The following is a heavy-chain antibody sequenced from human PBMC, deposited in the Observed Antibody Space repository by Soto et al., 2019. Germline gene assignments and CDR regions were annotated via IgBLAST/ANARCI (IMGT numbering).Heavy chain of an antibody. V-gene: IGHV1-8*01. CDR3: ARSQLHSPYMDV. CDR1: GYTFTSYD. CDR2: MNPNSGNT. J-gene: IGHJ6*03. Sequence: ASVKVSCEASGYTFTSYDINWVRQATGQGLEWMGWMNPNSGNTGYTQKFQGRVTMTRNTSISTAYMELGSLRSEDTAVYYCARSQLHSPYMDVWGKGTTVTVSS. D-gene: IGHD2-2*01.